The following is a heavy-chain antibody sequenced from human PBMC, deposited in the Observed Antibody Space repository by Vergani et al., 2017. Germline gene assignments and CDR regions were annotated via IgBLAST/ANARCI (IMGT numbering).Heavy chain of an antibody. CDR3: ARGSEYSSSGFDY. Sequence: QVQLQESGPGLVKPSETLSLTCTVSGGSISSYYWSWIRQPPGKGLEWIGYIYYSGSTNYNPSLKSRVTISVDTSKNQFSLKLSSVTAADTAVYYCARGSEYSSSGFDYGGQGTLVTGSS. CDR1: GGSISSYY. D-gene: IGHD6-6*01. J-gene: IGHJ4*02. V-gene: IGHV4-59*01. CDR2: IYYSGST.